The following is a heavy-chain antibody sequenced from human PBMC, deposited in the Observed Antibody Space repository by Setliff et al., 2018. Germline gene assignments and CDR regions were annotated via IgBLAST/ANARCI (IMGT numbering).Heavy chain of an antibody. D-gene: IGHD2-2*01. CDR3: ARSESCGATNCSPFDY. V-gene: IGHV3-21*01. Sequence: GGSLRLSCAASGFTFSTYTMNWVRQAPGKGLEWVSSIDTSSSYVYYADSVKGRFTISRDNAENSLYLQMNSLRAEDTAVYYCARSESCGATNCSPFDYWGQGTLVTVSS. CDR2: IDTSSSYV. CDR1: GFTFSTYT. J-gene: IGHJ4*02.